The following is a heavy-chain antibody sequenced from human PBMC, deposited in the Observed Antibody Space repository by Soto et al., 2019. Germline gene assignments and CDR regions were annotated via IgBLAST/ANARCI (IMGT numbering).Heavy chain of an antibody. CDR2: ISYDGSNK. CDR1: GFTFSSYG. D-gene: IGHD6-13*01. Sequence: GGSLRLSCAASGFTFSSYGMHWVRQAPGKGLEWVAVISYDGSNKYYADSVKGRFTISRDNSKNTLYLQMNSLRAEDTAVYYCAKEGMGYYFDYWGQGTLVTVSS. V-gene: IGHV3-30*18. CDR3: AKEGMGYYFDY. J-gene: IGHJ4*02.